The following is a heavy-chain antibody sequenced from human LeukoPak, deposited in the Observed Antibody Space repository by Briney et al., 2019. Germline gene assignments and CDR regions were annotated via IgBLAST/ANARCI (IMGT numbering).Heavy chain of an antibody. V-gene: IGHV4-38-2*02. CDR1: GYSISSGYY. Sequence: SETLSLTCTVSGYSISSGYYWGWIRQPPGKGLEWIGSIYHSGSTYYNPSLKSRVTMSVDTSKNQFSLKLSSVTAADTAVYYCARAVGSGSFQTYYYYMDVWGKGTTVTIYS. CDR2: IYHSGST. CDR3: ARAVGSGSFQTYYYYMDV. J-gene: IGHJ6*03. D-gene: IGHD3-10*01.